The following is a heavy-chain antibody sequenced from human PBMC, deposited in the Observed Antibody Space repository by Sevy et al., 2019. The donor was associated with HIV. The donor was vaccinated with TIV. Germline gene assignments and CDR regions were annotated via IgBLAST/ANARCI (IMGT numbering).Heavy chain of an antibody. V-gene: IGHV5-51*01. CDR3: ARLREEGDYFDY. D-gene: IGHD1-26*01. Sequence: GESLKISCKGSGNSFSTYWIAWVRQMPGKGLEWMGIIYPGDSVPRYRPSFQVHVIISADKSINTAYLQWSSLEASDTAIYYCARLREEGDYFDYWGQGTLVTVSS. CDR1: GNSFSTYW. J-gene: IGHJ4*02. CDR2: IYPGDSVP.